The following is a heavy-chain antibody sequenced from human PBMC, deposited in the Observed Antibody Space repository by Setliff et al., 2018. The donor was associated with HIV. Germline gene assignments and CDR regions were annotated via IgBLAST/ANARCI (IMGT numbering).Heavy chain of an antibody. CDR2: ISSSSSTI. V-gene: IGHV3-48*01. Sequence: GGSLRLSCAASGFTFSSYSMNWVRQAPGKGLEWVSYISSSSSTIYYADSVKGRFTISRDNAKNSLYLQMNSLRAEDTAVYYCARDGGREMATTYYYYYGMDVWGQGTTVTVSS. CDR3: ARDGGREMATTYYYYYGMDV. J-gene: IGHJ6*02. D-gene: IGHD5-12*01. CDR1: GFTFSSYS.